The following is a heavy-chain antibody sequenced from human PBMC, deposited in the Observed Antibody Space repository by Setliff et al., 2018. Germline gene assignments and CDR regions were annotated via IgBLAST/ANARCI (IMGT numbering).Heavy chain of an antibody. V-gene: IGHV4-61*09. CDR2: IYTSWST. CDR1: GDSISSRTYY. J-gene: IGHJ6*03. Sequence: PSETLSLTCTVSGDSISSRTYYWSWIRQPAGKGLEWIGHIYTSWSTISNPSLKSRVTISLDTSKNQFSLKLSSVTAADTAVYYCARMSGFFYMDVWGKGTTVTVSS. CDR3: ARMSGFFYMDV. D-gene: IGHD6-25*01.